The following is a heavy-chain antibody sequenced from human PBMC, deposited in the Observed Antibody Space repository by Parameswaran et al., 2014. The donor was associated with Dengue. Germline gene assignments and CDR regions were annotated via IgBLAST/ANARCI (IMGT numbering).Heavy chain of an antibody. CDR2: ISGSGDDT. Sequence: VRQAPGKGLEWVSSISGSGDDTYYADSVKGPLTISRDNSKNMLYLEMDSLRAEDTAVYHCAITLWSVGEAYGSGSFSYWGQGTLVTVSS. D-gene: IGHD3-10*01. V-gene: IGHV3-23*01. J-gene: IGHJ4*02. CDR3: AITLWSVGEAYGSGSFSY.